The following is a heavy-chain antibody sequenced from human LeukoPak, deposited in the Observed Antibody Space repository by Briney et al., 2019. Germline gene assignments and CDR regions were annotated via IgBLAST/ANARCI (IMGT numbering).Heavy chain of an antibody. CDR3: ARHPKGGPISMVRGVRAKGYYFDY. D-gene: IGHD3-10*01. V-gene: IGHV4-38-2*02. J-gene: IGHJ4*02. CDR2: IYHSGST. CDR1: GYSISSGYY. Sequence: SETLSLTCTVSGYSISSGYYWGWIRQPPGKGLEWIGSIYHSGSTYYNPSLKSRVTISVDTSKNQFSLKLSSVTAADTAVYYCARHPKGGPISMVRGVRAKGYYFDYWGQGTLVTDSS.